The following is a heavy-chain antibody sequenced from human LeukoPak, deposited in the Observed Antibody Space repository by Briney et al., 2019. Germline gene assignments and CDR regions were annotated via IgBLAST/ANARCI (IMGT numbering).Heavy chain of an antibody. D-gene: IGHD5-12*01. Sequence: ASVKVSCKASVYTFTGYYMHWVRQAPGQGLEWMGWINPNSGGTNYAQKFQGRVTMSRDTSFSTAYMELSRLRYDDTAVYYCARVGYSGYDFGWSDPWGQGTLVTVSS. CDR1: VYTFTGYY. V-gene: IGHV1-2*02. CDR3: ARVGYSGYDFGWSDP. J-gene: IGHJ5*02. CDR2: INPNSGGT.